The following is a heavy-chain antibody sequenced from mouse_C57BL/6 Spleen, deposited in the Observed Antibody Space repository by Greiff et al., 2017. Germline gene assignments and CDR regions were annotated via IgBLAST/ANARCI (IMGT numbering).Heavy chain of an antibody. D-gene: IGHD2-3*01. CDR1: GYSITSGYY. J-gene: IGHJ2*01. V-gene: IGHV3-6*01. Sequence: DVKLQESGPGLVKPSQSLSLTCSVTGYSITSGYYWNWIRQFPGNKLEWMGYISYDGSNNYNPSLKNRIAITRDTSKNQFFLKLNSVTTEDTATYYCARGYDGYPDYWGQGTTLTVSS. CDR3: ARGYDGYPDY. CDR2: ISYDGSN.